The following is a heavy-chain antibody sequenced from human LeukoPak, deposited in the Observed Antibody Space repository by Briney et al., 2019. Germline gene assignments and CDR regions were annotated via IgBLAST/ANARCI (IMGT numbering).Heavy chain of an antibody. CDR2: ITSTSTYI. Sequence: PGGSLRLSCAASGFTFSTYTMKWVRQAPGKGLEWVSSITSTSTYIYYAVSVKGRFTISRDNAKNSLFLQMNSLRAEDTAVYYCAKGYYYESRFYFDYWGQGNLVTVSS. J-gene: IGHJ4*02. CDR3: AKGYYYESRFYFDY. D-gene: IGHD3-22*01. V-gene: IGHV3-21*01. CDR1: GFTFSTYT.